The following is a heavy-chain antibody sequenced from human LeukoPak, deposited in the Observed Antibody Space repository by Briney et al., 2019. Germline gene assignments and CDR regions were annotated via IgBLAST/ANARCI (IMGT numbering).Heavy chain of an antibody. J-gene: IGHJ4*02. Sequence: PSETLSLTCTVSGGSMSSYYWSWIRQPPGKGLEWIGYIYYSGSTNYNPSLKSRVTISVDASRNQFSLNLSSVTAADTAVYYCARWMTTVITPDYWGQGTLVTVSS. V-gene: IGHV4-59*08. CDR3: ARWMTTVITPDY. D-gene: IGHD4-11*01. CDR2: IYYSGST. CDR1: GGSMSSYY.